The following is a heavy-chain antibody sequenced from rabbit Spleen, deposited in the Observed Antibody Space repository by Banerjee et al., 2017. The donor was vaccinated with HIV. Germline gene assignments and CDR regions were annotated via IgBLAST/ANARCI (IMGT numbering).Heavy chain of an antibody. Sequence: QEQLVESGGGLVQPEGSLTLTCKASGFDFSNKAVMCWVRQAPGKGLEWIACINTATGKPVYATWAKGRFTISTTSSTTVTLQMTSLTAADTATYFCARDLAGAIGWNFYLWGQGTLVTVS. CDR2: INTATGKP. D-gene: IGHD4-1*01. J-gene: IGHJ4*01. CDR1: GFDFSNKAV. CDR3: ARDLAGAIGWNFYL. V-gene: IGHV1S45*01.